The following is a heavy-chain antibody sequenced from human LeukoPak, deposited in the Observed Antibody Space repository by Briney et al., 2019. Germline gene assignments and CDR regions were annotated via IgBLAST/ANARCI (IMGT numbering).Heavy chain of an antibody. J-gene: IGHJ5*02. CDR1: GFTFSDHY. D-gene: IGHD1-14*01. CDR2: TRNRANSYTT. V-gene: IGHV3-72*01. Sequence: SGGSLRLSCAASGFTFSDHYMDWVRQAPGKGLEWIGRTRNRANSYTTEYAASVKGRFTISRDDSKNSLYLQMNSLKTEYTAVYYCARRNRGPWGQGTLVTVSS. CDR3: ARRNRGP.